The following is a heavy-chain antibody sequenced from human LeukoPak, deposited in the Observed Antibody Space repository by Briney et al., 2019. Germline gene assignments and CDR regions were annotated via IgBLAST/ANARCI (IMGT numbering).Heavy chain of an antibody. D-gene: IGHD3-22*01. J-gene: IGHJ4*02. V-gene: IGHV1-69*13. CDR1: GGTFISYA. CDR2: IIPIFGTA. CDR3: ARSYVSSAYYYYFDY. Sequence: SVKVSCKASGGTFISYAISWVRQAPGQGLEWMGGIIPIFGTANYAQKFQGRVTITADESTSTAYMELSSLRSEDTAVYYCARSYVSSAYYYYFDYGGQGPLVTVSS.